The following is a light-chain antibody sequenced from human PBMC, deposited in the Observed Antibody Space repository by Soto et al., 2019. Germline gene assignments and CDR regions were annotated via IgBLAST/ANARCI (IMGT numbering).Light chain of an antibody. V-gene: IGLV2-14*01. J-gene: IGLJ1*01. Sequence: QSALTQPASVSGSPGQSITISCTGTSSDVGGYNYVSWYQQHPGKAPKLMIYDVSYRPSGVSNRFSGSKSGNTASLTISGLQTEDEADYYCISYTSSRTYVFGTGTQLTVL. CDR1: SSDVGGYNY. CDR3: ISYTSSRTYV. CDR2: DVS.